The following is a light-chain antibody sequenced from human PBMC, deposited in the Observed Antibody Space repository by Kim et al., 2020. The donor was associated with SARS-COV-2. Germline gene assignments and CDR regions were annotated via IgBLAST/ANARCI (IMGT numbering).Light chain of an antibody. V-gene: IGLV1-51*01. CDR1: SSNIGNSY. Sequence: QSVLTQPPSVSAAPGQTVTISCSGTSSNIGNSYVSWYQQFPGTAPKILIYDDDKQPSGIPDRFSGFKSGTSASLAITGLQSADEAVYYCGTWDSGLSALVFGGGTKLTVL. CDR2: DDD. CDR3: GTWDSGLSALV. J-gene: IGLJ3*02.